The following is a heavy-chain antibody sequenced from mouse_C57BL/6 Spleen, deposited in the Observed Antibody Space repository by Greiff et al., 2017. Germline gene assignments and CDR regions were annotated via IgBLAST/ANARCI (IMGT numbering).Heavy chain of an antibody. V-gene: IGHV1-53*01. J-gene: IGHJ2*01. CDR3: ARGDYGAYFDY. CDR2: INPSNGGT. D-gene: IGHD2-13*01. CDR1: GYTFTSYW. Sequence: QVQLQQSGTELVKPGASVKLSCKASGYTFTSYWIHWVKQRPGQGLEWIGNINPSNGGTNYNEKFKSKATLTVDKSSSTAYMQLSSLTSEDSAVYYCARGDYGAYFDYWGQGTTLTVSS.